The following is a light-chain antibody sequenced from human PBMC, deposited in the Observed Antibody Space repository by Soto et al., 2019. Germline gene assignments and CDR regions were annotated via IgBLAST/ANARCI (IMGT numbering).Light chain of an antibody. V-gene: IGKV1-5*01. CDR3: QQYNSYSWT. Sequence: DIQMTQSPPTLSASVGDRVTITCRASQPISSWLAWYNQKPGKAPKIMIYDASNLESGVPSRFRGSGSGTEFTLTISSLKPEDFGIYYCQQYNSYSWTFGQGTKVDIK. CDR2: DAS. J-gene: IGKJ1*01. CDR1: QPISSW.